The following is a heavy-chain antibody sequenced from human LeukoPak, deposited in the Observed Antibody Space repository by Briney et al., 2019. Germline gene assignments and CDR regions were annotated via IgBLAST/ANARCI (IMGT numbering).Heavy chain of an antibody. Sequence: GGSLRLSCAASGFTFSSYWMHWVRQAPGKGLVWVSRINSDGSSTSYADSVKGRFTISRDNAKNTLYLQMNSLRAEDTAVYYCARDLKRSRARWENLGLDPWGQGTLVTVSS. J-gene: IGHJ5*02. D-gene: IGHD3-16*01. CDR3: ARDLKRSRARWENLGLDP. CDR1: GFTFSSYW. CDR2: INSDGSST. V-gene: IGHV3-74*01.